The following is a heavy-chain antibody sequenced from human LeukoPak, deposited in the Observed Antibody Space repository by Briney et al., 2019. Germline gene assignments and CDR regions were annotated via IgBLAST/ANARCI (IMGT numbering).Heavy chain of an antibody. CDR1: GGSISGHY. D-gene: IGHD3-16*01. CDR2: IHYSGKA. CDR3: ARFGVDYDMDV. J-gene: IGHJ6*02. Sequence: PSETLSLTCTVSGGSISGHYWTWIRQPPGKVLEWIGQIHYSGKADYNPSLKTRIDISVDMSKNQMSLKVNSVTAADTAVSYCARFGVDYDMDVWGQGTAVTVS. V-gene: IGHV4-59*11.